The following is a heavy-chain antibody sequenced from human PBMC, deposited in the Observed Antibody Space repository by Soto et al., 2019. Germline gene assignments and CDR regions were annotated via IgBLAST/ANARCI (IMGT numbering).Heavy chain of an antibody. Sequence: QVQLVQSGAEVKEPGSSVKVSCKVSGGTFSSQTINWVRQVPGQGLEWMGSVIPIIGEGKYAQSFLGRVTIPANSSTSTAYRERSSLRSEDTAVYYCARPAVNDLDADSSAFDIWGQGTMVTVSS. CDR2: VIPIIGEG. J-gene: IGHJ3*02. CDR3: ARPAVNDLDADSSAFDI. D-gene: IGHD1-1*01. V-gene: IGHV1-69*02. CDR1: GGTFSSQT.